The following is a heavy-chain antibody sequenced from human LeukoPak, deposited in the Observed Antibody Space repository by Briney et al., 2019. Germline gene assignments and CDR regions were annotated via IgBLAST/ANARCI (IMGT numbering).Heavy chain of an antibody. D-gene: IGHD6-6*01. CDR2: ISGSGGST. J-gene: IGHJ3*02. CDR3: ARDRPRVEYSSSSDAFDI. CDR1: GFTFSSYG. Sequence: PGGSLRLSCAASGFTFSSYGMSWVRQAPGKGLEWVSAISGSGGSTYYADSVKGRFTISRDNSKNTLYLQMNSLRAEDTAVYYCARDRPRVEYSSSSDAFDIWGQGTMVTVSS. V-gene: IGHV3-23*01.